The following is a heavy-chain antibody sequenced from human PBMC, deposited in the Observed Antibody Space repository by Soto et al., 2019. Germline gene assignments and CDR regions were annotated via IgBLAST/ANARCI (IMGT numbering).Heavy chain of an antibody. Sequence: QMQLQESGPGLVKPSQTLSLTCTDSGGSIGGGGFYWTWVRLRPGEGLEWIGNIYDSGSAYYNQYLDTRISMSIDTSKNQVSLSLTSVTVADTALYYCTRAVIQTTKNILELWGPGTMVAASS. CDR1: GGSIGGGGFY. CDR3: TRAVIQTTKNILEL. CDR2: IYDSGSA. J-gene: IGHJ3*01. V-gene: IGHV4-31*02. D-gene: IGHD1-1*01.